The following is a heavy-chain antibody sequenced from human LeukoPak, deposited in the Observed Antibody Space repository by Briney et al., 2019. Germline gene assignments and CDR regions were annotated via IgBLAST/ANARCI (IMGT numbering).Heavy chain of an antibody. CDR1: GFTFSSYW. J-gene: IGHJ3*01. D-gene: IGHD2-15*01. CDR3: ARAPLGRYCSGGSCYSSSGAVDF. V-gene: IGHV3-7*01. CDR2: IKRDGSEK. Sequence: GGSLRPSCAASGFTFSSYWMSWVRQAPGKGPEWVANIKRDGSEKYYVDSVRGRFTISRDNAKNSLYLQMNSLRAEDTAVYYCARAPLGRYCSGGSCYSSSGAVDFWGQGTMVTVSS.